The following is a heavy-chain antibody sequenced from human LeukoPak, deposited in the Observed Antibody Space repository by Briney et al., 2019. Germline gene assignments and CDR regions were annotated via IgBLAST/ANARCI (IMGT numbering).Heavy chain of an antibody. J-gene: IGHJ4*02. D-gene: IGHD4-17*01. CDR1: GFTFSDYY. CDR2: ISSSSSYT. Sequence: GGSLRLSCAASGFTFSDYYMSWIRQAPGKGLGWVSYISSSSSYTNYADSVKGRFTISRDNAKNSLYLQMNSLRAEDTAVYYCAREYGDSVYWGQGTLVTVSS. CDR3: AREYGDSVY. V-gene: IGHV3-11*06.